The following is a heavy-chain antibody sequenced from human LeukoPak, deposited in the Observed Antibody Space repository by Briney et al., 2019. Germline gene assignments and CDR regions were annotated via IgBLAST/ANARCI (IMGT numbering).Heavy chain of an antibody. J-gene: IGHJ6*03. Sequence: PSETLSLTCTVSGGSISSSSYYWAWIRQSPGKGLEWIGSIYSSGSGSTYYNPALKSRVTVSIDTSKNQFSLKLSSVTAADTAVYYCAREYSYGYLHYYYMDVWGKGTTVTISS. CDR3: AREYSYGYLHYYYMDV. D-gene: IGHD5-18*01. CDR2: IYSSGSGST. V-gene: IGHV4-39*01. CDR1: GGSISSSSYY.